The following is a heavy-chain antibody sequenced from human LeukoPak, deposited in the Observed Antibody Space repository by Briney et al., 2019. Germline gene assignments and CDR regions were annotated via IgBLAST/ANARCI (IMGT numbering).Heavy chain of an antibody. V-gene: IGHV1-69*05. CDR1: GGTFSSHA. CDR2: IIPIFGTT. CDR3: GRHHSSSYPYYYYYYMDV. J-gene: IGHJ6*03. Sequence: GASVKVSCKASGGTFSSHAFSWVRQAPGQGLEWMGGIIPIFGTTNYAQKLQGRVTITTNESTSTAYMELSSLRSEDTAVYYCGRHHSSSYPYYYYYYMDVWGKGTTVTVSS. D-gene: IGHD3-22*01.